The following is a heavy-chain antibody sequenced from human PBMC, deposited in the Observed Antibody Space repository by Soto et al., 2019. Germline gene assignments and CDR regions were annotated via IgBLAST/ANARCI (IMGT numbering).Heavy chain of an antibody. V-gene: IGHV4-30-4*01. CDR1: GGSISSGDYY. CDR3: ARGYYYDSSGYSNPLHYYYYGMDV. J-gene: IGHJ6*02. D-gene: IGHD3-22*01. Sequence: PSETLSLTCTVSGGSISSGDYYWSWIRQPPGKGLEWIGYIYYSGSTYYNPSLKSRVTISVDTSKNQFSLKLSSVTAADTAVYYCARGYYYDSSGYSNPLHYYYYGMDVWGQGTTVTV. CDR2: IYYSGST.